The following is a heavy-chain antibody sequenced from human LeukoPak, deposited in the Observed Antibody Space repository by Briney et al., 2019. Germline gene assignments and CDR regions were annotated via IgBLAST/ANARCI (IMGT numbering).Heavy chain of an antibody. J-gene: IGHJ6*02. D-gene: IGHD1-26*01. CDR3: AKDRYYLYYYGMDV. CDR1: EFTFDDYA. Sequence: GRSLRLSCAASEFTFDDYAMHWVRRAPGKGLEWVSGISWNSGSIGYADSVKGRFTISRDNAKNSLYLQMNRLRAEDTALYYCAKDRYYLYYYGMDVWGQGTTVTVSS. CDR2: ISWNSGSI. V-gene: IGHV3-9*01.